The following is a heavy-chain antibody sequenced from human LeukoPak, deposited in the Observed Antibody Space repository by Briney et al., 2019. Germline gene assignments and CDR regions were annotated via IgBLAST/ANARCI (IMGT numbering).Heavy chain of an antibody. V-gene: IGHV4-4*09. CDR3: ARLRCASCSLDY. J-gene: IGHJ4*02. D-gene: IGHD2-2*01. Sequence: PSETLSLTCSVSGASISSNYWSWIRQPPGKGLEWIGYVHTSGSTNHNPSLKSRVTISLDTSKNQFSLRLNSVTAAGTAVYYCARLRCASCSLDYWGQGTLVTVSS. CDR2: VHTSGST. CDR1: GASISSNY.